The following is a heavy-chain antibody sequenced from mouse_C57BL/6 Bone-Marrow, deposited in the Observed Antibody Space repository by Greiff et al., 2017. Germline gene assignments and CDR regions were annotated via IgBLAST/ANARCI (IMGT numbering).Heavy chain of an antibody. J-gene: IGHJ2*01. CDR2: IWRGGST. Sequence: QVQLQQSGPGLVQPSQSLSITCPVSGFSLTSYGLHWVRQSPGKGLEWLGVIWRGGSTDYNAAFMSRLSITKDNSKSQVFFKMNRLQADDTAIYDCAKGGGCRDDYGLYYWGQGTTLTVSS. V-gene: IGHV2-5*01. CDR3: AKGGGCRDDYGLYY. D-gene: IGHD2-4*01. CDR1: GFSLTSYG.